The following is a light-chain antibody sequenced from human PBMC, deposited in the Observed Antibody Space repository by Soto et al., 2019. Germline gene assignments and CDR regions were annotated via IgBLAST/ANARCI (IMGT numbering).Light chain of an antibody. CDR1: QSLVHSDGIAY. J-gene: IGKJ5*01. Sequence: DVVVTQSPLSLPVTLVQPASMSCRSNQSLVHSDGIAYFSWFQQRPGRSPRRLIYKVSNRDSGVPARFSGSGSGTDFALKISRVEAEDVGVYYCMQGTHWPITFGQGTRLEIK. V-gene: IGKV2-30*02. CDR2: KVS. CDR3: MQGTHWPIT.